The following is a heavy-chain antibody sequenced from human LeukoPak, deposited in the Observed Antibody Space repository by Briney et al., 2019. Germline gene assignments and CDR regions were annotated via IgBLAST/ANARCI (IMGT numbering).Heavy chain of an antibody. D-gene: IGHD3-10*01. CDR1: GESFSGYY. V-gene: IGHV4-34*01. J-gene: IGHJ4*02. Sequence: SETLSLTCAVYGESFSGYYWCWIHQPPGKGLEWIGEINHSGSTNYNPSLKSRVTISVDTSKNQFSLKLSSVTAADTAVYYCARAPYYYGHFDYWGQGTLVTVSS. CDR3: ARAPYYYGHFDY. CDR2: INHSGST.